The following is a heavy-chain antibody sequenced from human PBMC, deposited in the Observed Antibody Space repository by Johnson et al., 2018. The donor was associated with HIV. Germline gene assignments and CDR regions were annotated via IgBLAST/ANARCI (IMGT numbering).Heavy chain of an antibody. J-gene: IGHJ3*02. CDR2: IKRKTACGTT. Sequence: EVQLVESGGGLVQPGGSLRLSCAASGFTFSNAWMSWFRQAPGKGLELVGRIKRKTACGTTDYASPVKGSFTISRDDSKNTLYLQMNSLKTEDTAVDYCSTPRPNWGWNAFHIWGQGTMVTVSS. CDR3: STPRPNWGWNAFHI. V-gene: IGHV3-15*01. D-gene: IGHD7-27*01. CDR1: GFTFSNAW.